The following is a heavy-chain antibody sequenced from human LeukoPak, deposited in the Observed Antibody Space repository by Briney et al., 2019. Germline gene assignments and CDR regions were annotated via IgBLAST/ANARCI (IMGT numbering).Heavy chain of an antibody. CDR2: ISAYNGNI. J-gene: IGHJ4*02. V-gene: IGHV1-18*01. D-gene: IGHD2-2*01. CDR3: ARNLGYCSSTSCRIDY. Sequence: ASVKVSCKASGYTFTSYGISWVQQAPGQGLEWMGWISAYNGNINYAQKLQGRVTMTTATSTSTAYMELRSLRSDDTAVYYCARNLGYCSSTSCRIDYWGQGTLVTVSS. CDR1: GYTFTSYG.